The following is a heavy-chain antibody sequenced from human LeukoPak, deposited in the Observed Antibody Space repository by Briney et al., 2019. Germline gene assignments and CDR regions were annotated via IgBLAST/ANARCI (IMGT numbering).Heavy chain of an antibody. CDR3: AKPFDIVVVPAAPDY. D-gene: IGHD2-2*01. CDR2: ISGSGGST. CDR1: GFTFSSYA. V-gene: IGHV3-23*01. J-gene: IGHJ4*02. Sequence: GGSLRLSCAASGFTFSSYAMSWVRQAPGKGLEWVSAISGSGGSTYYADSVKGRFTTSRDNSKNTLYLQMNSLRAEDTAVYYCAKPFDIVVVPAAPDYWGQGTLVTVSS.